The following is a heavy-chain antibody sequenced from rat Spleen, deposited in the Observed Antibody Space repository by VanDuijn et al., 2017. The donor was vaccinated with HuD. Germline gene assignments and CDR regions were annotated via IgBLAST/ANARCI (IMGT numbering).Heavy chain of an antibody. CDR3: ARDMGAH. V-gene: IGHV2-45*01. CDR1: GFSLTSYN. Sequence: QVQLMESGPGLVQPSETLSLTCTVSGFSLTSYNVHWVRQPPGKGLEWMGVMWRGGSTDYNSDLKSRLSISRDISKNQVFLKMKSLQSEETSTYYCARDMGAHWGQGVMVTVSS. J-gene: IGHJ2*01. CDR2: MWRGGST. D-gene: IGHD1-3*01.